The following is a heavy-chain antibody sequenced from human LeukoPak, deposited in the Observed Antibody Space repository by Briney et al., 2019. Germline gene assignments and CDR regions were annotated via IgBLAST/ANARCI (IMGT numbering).Heavy chain of an antibody. V-gene: IGHV3-64*01. D-gene: IGHD3-10*01. CDR1: GFTFSSYA. CDR2: ISSNGGST. Sequence: GGSLRLSCAASGFTFSSYAMHWVRQAPGKGLEYVSAISSNGGSTYYANSVKGRFTISRDNSKNTLYLQMGSLRAEDMAVYYCARDGGATMVRGVATYDSWGQGTLVTVSS. CDR3: ARDGGATMVRGVATYDS. J-gene: IGHJ4*02.